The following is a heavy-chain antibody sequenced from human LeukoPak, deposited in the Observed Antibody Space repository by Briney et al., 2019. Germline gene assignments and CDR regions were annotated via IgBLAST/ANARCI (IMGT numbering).Heavy chain of an antibody. Sequence: GGSLRLSCAASGFTFSSYAMHWVRQAPGKGLEWVAVISYDGSNKYYADSVKGRFTISRDNSKNTLYLQMNSLRAEDTAVYYCAREYDSSGYSYWYFDLWGRGTLVTVSS. D-gene: IGHD3-22*01. CDR2: ISYDGSNK. V-gene: IGHV3-30-3*01. CDR3: AREYDSSGYSYWYFDL. CDR1: GFTFSSYA. J-gene: IGHJ2*01.